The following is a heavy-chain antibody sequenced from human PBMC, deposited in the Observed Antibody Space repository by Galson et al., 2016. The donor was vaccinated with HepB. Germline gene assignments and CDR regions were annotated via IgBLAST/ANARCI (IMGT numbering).Heavy chain of an antibody. CDR1: GGSITSSSDY. J-gene: IGHJ5*02. Sequence: CTVSGGSITSSSDYWGWIRQPPGKGLEWIGTIFYSGRTYYNPSLKSRVIISVETSKNQFSLKLPSVTAADTAVYYCARDPSDSVVVPSTDNNWFDPWGQGTLVTVSS. D-gene: IGHD2-2*01. V-gene: IGHV4-39*02. CDR2: IFYSGRT. CDR3: ARDPSDSVVVPSTDNNWFDP.